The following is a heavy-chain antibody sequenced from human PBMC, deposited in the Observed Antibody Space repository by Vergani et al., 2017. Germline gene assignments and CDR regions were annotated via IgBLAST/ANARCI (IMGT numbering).Heavy chain of an antibody. CDR1: GYTFTEQY. J-gene: IGHJ6*02. Sequence: EVQLGQSGAEVKKPGATMKISCTVSGYTFTEQYMHWVNQAPGKGLEWMGIVDPEDGETIYAEKFKGRVTIAADTSTDTAHLELSSLRSEDTAVYYCATPQTVTTGGMEVWVQGTTVIVSS. V-gene: IGHV1-69-2*01. CDR3: ATPQTVTTGGMEV. D-gene: IGHD4-17*01. CDR2: VDPEDGET.